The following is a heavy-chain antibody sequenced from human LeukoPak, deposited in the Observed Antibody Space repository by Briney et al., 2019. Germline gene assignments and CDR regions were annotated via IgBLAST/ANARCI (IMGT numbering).Heavy chain of an antibody. D-gene: IGHD5-18*01. J-gene: IGHJ4*02. Sequence: GGSLRLSCAASGFTVSSNYMSWVRQAPGKGLECVSLIYSGGNTYYADSVKGRFTISRDNSKNTLYLQMNSLRAEDTAVYYCARGSGYNYGFPDYWGQGTLVTVSS. CDR1: GFTVSSNY. CDR3: ARGSGYNYGFPDY. CDR2: IYSGGNT. V-gene: IGHV3-53*01.